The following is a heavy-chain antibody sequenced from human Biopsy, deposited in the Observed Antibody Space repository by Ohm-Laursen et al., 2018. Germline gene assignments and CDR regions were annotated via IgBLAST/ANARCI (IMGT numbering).Heavy chain of an antibody. CDR1: GGSFTGHY. D-gene: IGHD4-23*01. CDR3: ARGSNDFGGLYFPR. CDR2: ISYTGYT. V-gene: IGHV4-59*11. J-gene: IGHJ4*02. Sequence: GTLSLTCTVSGGSFTGHYWSWIRQPPGKGLEWIGHISYTGYTSYNASLKSRVTILVDTSRNHFSLRLSSLTAADTAVYYCARGSNDFGGLYFPRWGQGTLLTVSS.